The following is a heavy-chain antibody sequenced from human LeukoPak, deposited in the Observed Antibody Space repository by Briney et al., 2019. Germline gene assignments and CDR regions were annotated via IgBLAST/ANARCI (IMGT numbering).Heavy chain of an antibody. J-gene: IGHJ4*02. CDR1: GGSISSSSYY. Sequence: PSETLSLTCTVSGGSISSSSYYWGWIRQTPGKGLEWIGSIYYSGSTYYNPSLKSRVIISVDTSKNQFSLKLSSVTAADTAVYYCARRANIAAAARYWGQGTLVTVSS. CDR3: ARRANIAAAARY. V-gene: IGHV4-39*01. CDR2: IYYSGST. D-gene: IGHD6-13*01.